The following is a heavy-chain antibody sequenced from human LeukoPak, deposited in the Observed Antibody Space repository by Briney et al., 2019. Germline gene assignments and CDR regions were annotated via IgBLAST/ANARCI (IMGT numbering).Heavy chain of an antibody. Sequence: SETLSLTCTVSGGSISSGGYYWSWIRQPPGKGLEWIGYIYHSGSTYYNPSLKSRVTISVDRSKNQFSLKLSSVTAADTAVYYCAREVVVPAAIDYYYYMDVWGKGTTVTVSS. V-gene: IGHV4-30-2*01. CDR3: AREVVVPAAIDYYYYMDV. D-gene: IGHD2-2*01. CDR2: IYHSGST. CDR1: GGSISSGGYY. J-gene: IGHJ6*03.